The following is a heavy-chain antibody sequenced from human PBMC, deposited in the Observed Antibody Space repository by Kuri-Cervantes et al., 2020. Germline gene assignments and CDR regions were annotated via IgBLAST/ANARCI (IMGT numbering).Heavy chain of an antibody. D-gene: IGHD6-19*01. CDR1: GFTLSNYA. J-gene: IGHJ4*02. V-gene: IGHV3-23*01. CDR2: ISGSGGNT. Sequence: GGSLRLSCAASGFTLSNYAMTWVRQAPGKGLEWVSAISGSGGNTYYADSVKGRFTISRDTSKNTLYLQRNSLRAEDTAVYYCARYPGIAVAGTGGFDYWGQGALVTVSS. CDR3: ARYPGIAVAGTGGFDY.